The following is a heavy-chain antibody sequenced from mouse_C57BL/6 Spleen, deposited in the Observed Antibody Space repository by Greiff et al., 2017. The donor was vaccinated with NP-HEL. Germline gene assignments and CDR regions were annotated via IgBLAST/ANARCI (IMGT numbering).Heavy chain of an antibody. CDR1: GFTFSDYG. CDR2: ISSGSSTI. D-gene: IGHD3-3*01. V-gene: IGHV5-17*01. CDR3: ARAGRLDY. J-gene: IGHJ2*01. Sequence: DVQLQESGGGLVKPGGSLKLSCAASGFTFSDYGMHWVRQAPEKGLEWVAYISSGSSTIYYADTVKGRFTISRDNAKNTLFLQMTSLRSEDTAMYYCARAGRLDYWGQGTTLTVSS.